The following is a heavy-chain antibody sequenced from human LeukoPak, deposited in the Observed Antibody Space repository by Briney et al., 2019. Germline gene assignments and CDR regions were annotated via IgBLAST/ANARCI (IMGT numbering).Heavy chain of an antibody. CDR2: ISSSSSYI. D-gene: IGHD6-13*01. CDR3: AKGTHSSSWHWYDP. Sequence: GGSLRLSCAASGFTFDDYAMHWVRQAPGKGLEWVSSISSSSSYIYYADSVKGRFTISRDNAKNSLYLQMNSLRAEDTAVYYCAKGTHSSSWHWYDPWGQGTLVTVSS. J-gene: IGHJ5*02. CDR1: GFTFDDYA. V-gene: IGHV3-21*04.